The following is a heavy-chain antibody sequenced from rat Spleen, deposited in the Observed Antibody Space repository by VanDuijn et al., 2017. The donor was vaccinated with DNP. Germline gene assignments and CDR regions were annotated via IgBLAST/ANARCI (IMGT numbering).Heavy chain of an antibody. CDR2: ITSGGSNT. V-gene: IGHV5-31*01. CDR3: ARGNYPGINTFDY. Sequence: EVQLVESGGDLVQPGRSLKLSCVASGFTFNNYWMTWIRQVPGKGLEWVASITSGGSNTYYPDSVKGRFTISRDNAKSTLYLQMNSLRSDDTATYYCARGNYPGINTFDYWGQGVMVTVSS. CDR1: GFTFNNYW. D-gene: IGHD1-4*01. J-gene: IGHJ2*01.